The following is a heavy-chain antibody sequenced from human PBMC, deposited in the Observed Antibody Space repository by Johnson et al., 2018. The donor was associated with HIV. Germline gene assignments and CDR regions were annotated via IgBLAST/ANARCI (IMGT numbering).Heavy chain of an antibody. CDR3: GMYSSSWYMVSSQKHDAFDI. Sequence: QMLLVESGGGVVQPGRSLRLSCAASGFTFSSYGMHWVRQAPGKGLEWVAVISSDGSNKYYADSVKGRFTISRDNSKNTLYLQMNSLRAEDTAVYYCGMYSSSWYMVSSQKHDAFDIWGQGTMVTVSS. CDR1: GFTFSSYG. V-gene: IGHV3-30*03. D-gene: IGHD6-13*01. J-gene: IGHJ3*02. CDR2: ISSDGSNK.